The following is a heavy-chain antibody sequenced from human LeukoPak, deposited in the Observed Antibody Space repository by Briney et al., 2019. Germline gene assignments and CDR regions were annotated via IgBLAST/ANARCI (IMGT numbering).Heavy chain of an antibody. CDR3: AKDQDYGGNSAGDY. J-gene: IGHJ4*02. CDR2: ISYDGSNK. D-gene: IGHD4-23*01. Sequence: PGGSLRLSCAASGFTFSSYGMHWVRQAPGKGLEWVAVISYDGSNKYYADSVKGRFTISRENSKNTLYLQMNSLRAEDTAVYYCAKDQDYGGNSAGDYWGQGTLVTVSS. CDR1: GFTFSSYG. V-gene: IGHV3-30*18.